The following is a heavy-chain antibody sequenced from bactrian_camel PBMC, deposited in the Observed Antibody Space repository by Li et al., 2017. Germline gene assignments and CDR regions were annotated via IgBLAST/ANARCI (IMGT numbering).Heavy chain of an antibody. Sequence: HVQLVESGGGLVQPGGSLRLTCVASGFTFSSLFMNWVRQAPGKGLEWVSSFYSDGRTYYADSVMGRFTISHDNAKRTLYLQMNSLKPEDTAMYYCVADCELRYGHFNFNIGSRGQGTQVTVS. CDR2: FYSDGRT. V-gene: IGHV3S6*01. J-gene: IGHJ4*01. D-gene: IGHD2*01. CDR3: VADCELRYGHFNFNIGS. CDR1: GFTFSSLF.